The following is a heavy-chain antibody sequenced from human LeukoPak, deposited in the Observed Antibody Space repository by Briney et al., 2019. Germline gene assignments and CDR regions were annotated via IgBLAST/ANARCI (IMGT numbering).Heavy chain of an antibody. CDR2: INGYKGNT. D-gene: IGHD6-6*01. CDR3: ATNPWYTSSYYFDS. J-gene: IGHJ4*02. Sequence: ASVTVSRKHCRYCLSDHGISWVRPAPPQGLEGVGWINGYKGNTYYAQRLQGRVTMTTDTSTRTAYMELRSLRSGDTALYYRATNPWYTSSYYFDSWGQGTLVTVSS. CDR1: RYCLSDHG. V-gene: IGHV1-18*01.